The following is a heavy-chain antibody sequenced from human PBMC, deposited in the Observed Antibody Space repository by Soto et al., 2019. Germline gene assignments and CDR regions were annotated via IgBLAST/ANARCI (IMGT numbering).Heavy chain of an antibody. CDR2: INPSGGST. D-gene: IGHD4-17*01. J-gene: IGHJ1*01. CDR1: GYTFTSNY. V-gene: IGHV1-46*03. Sequence: ASVKVSCKESGYTFTSNYRHWVRQAPGQGLEWMGIINPSGGSTSYAQKFQGRVTMTRDTSTSTVYMELSSLRSEDTAVYYCARPVTTPDAEYFQHGGQGTLVTVS. CDR3: ARPVTTPDAEYFQH.